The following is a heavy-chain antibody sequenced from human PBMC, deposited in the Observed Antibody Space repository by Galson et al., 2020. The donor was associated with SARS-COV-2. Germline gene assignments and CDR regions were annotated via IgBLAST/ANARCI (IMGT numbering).Heavy chain of an antibody. Sequence: ASVKVSCKASGYTFSNYGVSWVRQAPGQGLEWMGWISAYNGNTNYAQKVQGRVTMTTDRSTSTAYMELRSLRSDDTAVYYCAREGSGSYFLTPGWYFDLWGRGTLVTVSS. CDR2: ISAYNGNT. J-gene: IGHJ2*01. CDR1: GYTFSNYG. CDR3: AREGSGSYFLTPGWYFDL. D-gene: IGHD3-10*01. V-gene: IGHV1-18*01.